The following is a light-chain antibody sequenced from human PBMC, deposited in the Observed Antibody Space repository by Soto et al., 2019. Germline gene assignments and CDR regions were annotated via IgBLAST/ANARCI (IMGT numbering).Light chain of an antibody. Sequence: EIVSTQSPGTLSLSPGERATLSCRASQSVSSSYLAWYQQKPDQAPRLLIYGASSRATGIPDRFSGSGSGTDFTLTISRLEPEDFAVYYCQQYGSSPLTFGGGTKV. CDR2: GAS. CDR1: QSVSSSY. J-gene: IGKJ4*01. V-gene: IGKV3-20*01. CDR3: QQYGSSPLT.